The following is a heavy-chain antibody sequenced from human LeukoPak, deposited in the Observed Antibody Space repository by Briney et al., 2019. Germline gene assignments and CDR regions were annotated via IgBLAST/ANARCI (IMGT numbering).Heavy chain of an antibody. CDR3: ASTNSYYYGSGSNYYYGMDV. Sequence: PSETLSLTCTVSGGSISSGGYYWSWIRQHAGKGLEWIGYIYCSGSTYYNPSLKSRVTISVDTSKNQFSLKLSSVTAADTAVYYCASTNSYYYGSGSNYYYGMDVWGQGTTVTVSS. CDR1: GGSISSGGYY. CDR2: IYCSGST. J-gene: IGHJ6*02. V-gene: IGHV4-31*03. D-gene: IGHD3-10*01.